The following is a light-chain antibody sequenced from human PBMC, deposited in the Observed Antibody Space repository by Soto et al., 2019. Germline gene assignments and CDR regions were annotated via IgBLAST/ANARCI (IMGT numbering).Light chain of an antibody. V-gene: IGKV1-5*01. CDR1: QSIINW. CDR2: DAS. J-gene: IGKJ1*01. Sequence: DIHMTQSPSTLSASVGDRVTITWRASQSIINWVAWYQQKPGKAPKFLIYDASSLKSGVPSRFSGSGSGTEFTLTISSLQPDDFATYYCQQYHTYRTLGQGTKV. CDR3: QQYHTYRT.